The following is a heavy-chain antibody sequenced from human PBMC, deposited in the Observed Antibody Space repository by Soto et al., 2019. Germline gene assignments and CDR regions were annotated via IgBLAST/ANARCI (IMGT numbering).Heavy chain of an antibody. D-gene: IGHD3-3*01. CDR1: GGTFSSYA. V-gene: IGHV1-69*01. Sequence: QVQLVQSGAEVKKPGSSVKVSCKASGGTFSSYAISWVRQAPGQGLEWMGGIIPIFGTANYAQKFQGRVTITADDSTSTAYMELSSLRSEDTAVYYCARGGDAIFGVVPPYFDYWGQGTLVTVSS. CDR3: ARGGDAIFGVVPPYFDY. CDR2: IIPIFGTA. J-gene: IGHJ4*02.